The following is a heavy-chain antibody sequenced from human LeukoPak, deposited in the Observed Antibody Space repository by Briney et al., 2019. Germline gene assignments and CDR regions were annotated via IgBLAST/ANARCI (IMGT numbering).Heavy chain of an antibody. V-gene: IGHV3-30*02. CDR3: AKAGLAMPPDY. J-gene: IGHJ4*02. D-gene: IGHD2-2*01. Sequence: GGSLRLSCAASGFTFSSYGMHWVRQAPGKGLEWVAFIRYDGSHKYSADSVKGRFTISRDNSKNTLYLQMNSLRAEDTAVYRCAKAGLAMPPDYWGQGTLVTVSS. CDR2: IRYDGSHK. CDR1: GFTFSSYG.